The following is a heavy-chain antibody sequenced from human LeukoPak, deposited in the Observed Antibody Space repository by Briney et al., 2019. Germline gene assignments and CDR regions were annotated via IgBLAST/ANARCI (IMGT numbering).Heavy chain of an antibody. CDR3: ARVRPPNNPIDY. D-gene: IGHD1-14*01. Sequence: GASVKVSCKASGYTFTGYYMHWVRQAPGQGLEWMGWINPNSGGTNYVQKFQGRVTMTRDTSISTAYMELSRLRSDDTAVYYCARVRPPNNPIDYWGQGTLVTVSS. J-gene: IGHJ4*02. CDR2: INPNSGGT. CDR1: GYTFTGYY. V-gene: IGHV1-2*02.